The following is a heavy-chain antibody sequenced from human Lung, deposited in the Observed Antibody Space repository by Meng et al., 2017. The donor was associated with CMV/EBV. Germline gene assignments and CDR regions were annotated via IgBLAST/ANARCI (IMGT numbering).Heavy chain of an antibody. D-gene: IGHD5-24*01. J-gene: IGHJ4*02. Sequence: VELQESGPGLVKPSGTLSLTCTVSGGSIGSGGYYWSWIRQHPGKGLEWIGYIYYTGSTFYNPSLKSRVTISVDTSKNQFSLKLIPATAADTAVYYCAREAGRDGYATPKFDYWGQGTLVTVSS. V-gene: IGHV4-31*03. CDR1: GGSIGSGGYY. CDR2: IYYTGST. CDR3: AREAGRDGYATPKFDY.